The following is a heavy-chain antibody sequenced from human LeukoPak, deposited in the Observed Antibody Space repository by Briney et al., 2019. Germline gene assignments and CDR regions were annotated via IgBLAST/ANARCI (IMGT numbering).Heavy chain of an antibody. V-gene: IGHV3-23*01. CDR3: AKRPGGWYY. D-gene: IGHD6-19*01. CDR2: ISDSGGSA. J-gene: IGHJ4*02. Sequence: GGTLRLSCAASGFTFNTYAMSWVRQAPGKGLEWVSAISDSGGSAYYADSVKGRFTISRDNSKNTLYLQMNSLRAEDTAVYYCAKRPGGWYYWGQGTLVTVSS. CDR1: GFTFNTYA.